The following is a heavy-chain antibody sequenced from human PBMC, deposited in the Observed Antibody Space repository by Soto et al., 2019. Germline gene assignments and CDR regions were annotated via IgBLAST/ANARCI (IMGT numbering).Heavy chain of an antibody. CDR3: AREGQDGPPDY. V-gene: IGHV3-21*01. J-gene: IGHJ4*02. CDR2: ISSSSSYI. CDR1: GFTFSSYS. Sequence: EVQLVESGGGLVKPGGSLRLSCAASGFTFSSYSMNWVRQAPGKGLEWVSSISSSSSYIYYADSVKSRFNISRDNAKNSLYLQMNSLIAEDTAVYYFAREGQDGPPDYWGQGTLLTVCS.